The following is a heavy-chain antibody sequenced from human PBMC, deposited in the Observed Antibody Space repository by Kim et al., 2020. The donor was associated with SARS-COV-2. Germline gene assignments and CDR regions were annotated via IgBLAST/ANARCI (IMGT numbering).Heavy chain of an antibody. Sequence: GGSLRLSCAASGFTFSNAWMSWVRQAPGKGLEWVGRIKSKTDGGTTDYAAPVKGRFTISRDDSKNTLYLQMNSLKTEDTAVYYCTTDVGSTGWELPIFDYWGQGTLVTVSS. CDR2: IKSKTDGGTT. CDR3: TTDVGSTGWELPIFDY. J-gene: IGHJ4*02. V-gene: IGHV3-15*01. CDR1: GFTFSNAW. D-gene: IGHD1-26*01.